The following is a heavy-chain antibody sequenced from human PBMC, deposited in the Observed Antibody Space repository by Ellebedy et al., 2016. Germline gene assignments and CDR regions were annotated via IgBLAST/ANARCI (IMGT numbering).Heavy chain of an antibody. D-gene: IGHD1-26*01. Sequence: SETLSLXCTVSGGSISSYYWSWIRQPPGKGLEWIGEINHSGSTNYNPSLKSRVTISVDTSKNQFSLKLSSVTAEDTAVYYCARGQGGSYWDDYYYYMDVWGKGTTVTVSS. J-gene: IGHJ6*03. CDR3: ARGQGGSYWDDYYYYMDV. CDR1: GGSISSYY. CDR2: INHSGST. V-gene: IGHV4-34*01.